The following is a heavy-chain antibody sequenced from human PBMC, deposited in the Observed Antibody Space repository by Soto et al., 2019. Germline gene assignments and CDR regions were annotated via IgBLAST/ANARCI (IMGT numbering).Heavy chain of an antibody. CDR2: ITYIGST. Sequence: QVQLQESGPGLVKPSQTLSLTCTVSGGSISSGAHYWTWIRQHPGKGLEWIGYITYIGSTYYNPSLKSRVTISVDTSKNQFSLKLSTVTAADTAVYYCARESWGSLFGSYYDDWGQGTLVTVSS. D-gene: IGHD3-3*01. J-gene: IGHJ4*02. CDR1: GGSISSGAHY. CDR3: ARESWGSLFGSYYDD. V-gene: IGHV4-31*03.